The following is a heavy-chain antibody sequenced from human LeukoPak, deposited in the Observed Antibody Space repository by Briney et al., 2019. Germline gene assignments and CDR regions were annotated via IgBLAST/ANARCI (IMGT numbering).Heavy chain of an antibody. J-gene: IGHJ6*02. CDR3: AKGVVVPAAMLYYYYGMDV. CDR2: ISGSGGST. D-gene: IGHD2-2*01. Sequence: PGGSLRLSCAASGFTFSIYAMSWVRQAPGKGLGWVSAISGSGGSTYYADSVKGWFTISRDNSKNTLYLQMNSLRAEDTAVYYCAKGVVVPAAMLYYYYGMDVWGQGTTVTVSS. CDR1: GFTFSIYA. V-gene: IGHV3-23*01.